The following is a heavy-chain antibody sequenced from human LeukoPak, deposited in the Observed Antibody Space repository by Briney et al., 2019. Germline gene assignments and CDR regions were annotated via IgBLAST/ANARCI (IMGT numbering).Heavy chain of an antibody. Sequence: PSETLSLTCAVYGGSFSGYYWSWIRQPPGKGLEWIGEINHSGSTNYNPSLKSRVTISVDTSKNQFSLKLSSVTAADTAVYYCARSGSSSWYFHWGQGTLVTVSS. CDR3: ARSGSSSWYFH. V-gene: IGHV4-34*01. CDR1: GGSFSGYY. J-gene: IGHJ4*02. CDR2: INHSGST. D-gene: IGHD6-13*01.